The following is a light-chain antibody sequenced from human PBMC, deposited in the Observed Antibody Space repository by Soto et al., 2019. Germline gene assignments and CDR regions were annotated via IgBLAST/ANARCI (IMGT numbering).Light chain of an antibody. Sequence: QSVLTQPPSVSGAPGQRVTISCTGSSSNIGAGYDLHWYQQLPGTAPKLLIYDDNNRPSGVPDRFSGSKSGTSASLAITGLQADDEADYYCQSYDSSLSGYDFGTGTKVTVL. V-gene: IGLV1-40*01. CDR1: SSNIGAGYD. CDR2: DDN. CDR3: QSYDSSLSGYD. J-gene: IGLJ1*01.